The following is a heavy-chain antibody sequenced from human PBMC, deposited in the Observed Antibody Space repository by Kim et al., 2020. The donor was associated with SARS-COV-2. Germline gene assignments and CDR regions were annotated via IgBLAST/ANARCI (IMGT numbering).Heavy chain of an antibody. CDR3: ARAPGVAMIAAAGVHQGGFDY. Sequence: SETLSLTCTVSGGSISSGGYYWSWIRQHPGKGLEWIGYIYYSGSTYYNPSLKSRVTISVDTSKNQFSLKLSSVTAADTAVYYCARAPGVAMIAAAGVHQGGFDYWGQGTLVTVSS. D-gene: IGHD6-13*01. CDR2: IYYSGST. CDR1: GGSISSGGYY. V-gene: IGHV4-31*03. J-gene: IGHJ4*02.